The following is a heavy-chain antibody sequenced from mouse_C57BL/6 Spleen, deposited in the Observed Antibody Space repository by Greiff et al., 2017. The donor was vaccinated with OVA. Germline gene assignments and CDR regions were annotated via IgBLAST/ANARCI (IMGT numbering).Heavy chain of an antibody. CDR1: GYTFTSYW. Sequence: QVQLQQPGAELVRPGSSVKLSCKASGYTFTSYWMHWVKQRPIQGLEWIGNIDPSDSETHYNQKFKDKATLTVDKSSSTAYMQLSSLTSEDSAVYYCARLSTVVAKNYAMDYWGQGTSVTVSS. V-gene: IGHV1-52*01. CDR2: IDPSDSET. CDR3: ARLSTVVAKNYAMDY. J-gene: IGHJ4*01. D-gene: IGHD1-1*01.